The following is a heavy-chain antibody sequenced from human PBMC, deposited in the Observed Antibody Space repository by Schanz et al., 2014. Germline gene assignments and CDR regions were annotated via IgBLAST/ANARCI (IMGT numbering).Heavy chain of an antibody. Sequence: EVQLVESGGGLVQPGGSLRLSCATSGFTFSTYAMSWVRQAPGKGLEWVSGISGSGVTTYYEDSVKGRFTISRDNSKNTLYLQMNSLRAEDTAVYYCARKTDSSGTGDYWGQGTLVTVSS. CDR3: ARKTDSSGTGDY. CDR2: ISGSGVTT. V-gene: IGHV3-23*04. J-gene: IGHJ4*02. D-gene: IGHD6-19*01. CDR1: GFTFSTYA.